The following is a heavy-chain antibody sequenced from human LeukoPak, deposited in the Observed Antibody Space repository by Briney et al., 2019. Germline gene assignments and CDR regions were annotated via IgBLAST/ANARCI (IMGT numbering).Heavy chain of an antibody. V-gene: IGHV3-53*01. J-gene: IGHJ5*02. Sequence: GGSLRLSCAASGFTVSSNYMSWVRQAPGKGLEWVSVIYSGGSTYYADSVKGRFTISRDNSKNTLYLQMNSLRAEDTAVYYCARGPFTIFEGVLDPWGQGTLVTVSS. CDR3: ARGPFTIFEGVLDP. CDR1: GFTVSSNY. D-gene: IGHD3-3*01. CDR2: IYSGGST.